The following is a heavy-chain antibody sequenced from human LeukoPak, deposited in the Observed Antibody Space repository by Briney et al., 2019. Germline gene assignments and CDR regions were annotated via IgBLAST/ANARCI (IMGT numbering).Heavy chain of an antibody. CDR1: GVSITSFY. Sequence: SETLSLTCTVSGVSITSFYWSWIRQPPGKGLEWIGYIYFSGSTNYNPSLKSRVTVSLDTTKNQVSLKLSSVSAADTAVYYCAILGTGSSWGQGTLVTVSS. CDR3: AILGTGSS. V-gene: IGHV4-59*08. D-gene: IGHD3-10*01. J-gene: IGHJ5*02. CDR2: IYFSGST.